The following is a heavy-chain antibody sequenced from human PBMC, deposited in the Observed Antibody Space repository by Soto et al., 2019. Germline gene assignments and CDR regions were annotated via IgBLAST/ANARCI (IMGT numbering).Heavy chain of an antibody. J-gene: IGHJ5*02. CDR2: IYYSGST. Sequence: PSETLSLTCTASGGSISSYYWSWIRQPPGKGLEWIGYIYYSGSTNYNPSLKSRVTISVDTSKNQFSLKLSSVTAAETAVYYCAREPRGNSWKVRETVGSWFDPWGQGTLVTVSS. CDR3: AREPRGNSWKVRETVGSWFDP. D-gene: IGHD1-1*01. CDR1: GGSISSYY. V-gene: IGHV4-59*01.